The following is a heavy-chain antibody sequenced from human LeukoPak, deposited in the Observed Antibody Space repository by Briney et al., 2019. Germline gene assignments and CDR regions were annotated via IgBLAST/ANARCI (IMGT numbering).Heavy chain of an antibody. V-gene: IGHV1-46*01. CDR1: GYTFTSYY. CDR2: INPSGGST. D-gene: IGHD2-2*01. CDR3: SSCSSTSCTDY. Sequence: GGSVKVSCKASGYTFTSYYMHWVRQAPGQGLEWMGIINPSGGSTSYAQKFQGRVTMTRDTSTSTVYMELSSLRSEDTAVYYCSSCSSTSCTDYWGQRTLVTVSS. J-gene: IGHJ4*02.